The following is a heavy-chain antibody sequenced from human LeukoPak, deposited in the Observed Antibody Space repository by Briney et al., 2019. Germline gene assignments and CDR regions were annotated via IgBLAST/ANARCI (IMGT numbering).Heavy chain of an antibody. D-gene: IGHD3-3*01. CDR3: ARGELSRDFWSGYYFHY. CDR2: IIPIFGTA. CDR1: GGTFSSYA. Sequence: SVKVSCKASGGTFSSYAISWVRQAPGQGLEWMGGIIPIFGTANYAQKFQGRVTITTDESTSTAYVELSSLRSEDTAVYYCARGELSRDFWSGYYFHYWGQGTLVTVSS. J-gene: IGHJ4*02. V-gene: IGHV1-69*05.